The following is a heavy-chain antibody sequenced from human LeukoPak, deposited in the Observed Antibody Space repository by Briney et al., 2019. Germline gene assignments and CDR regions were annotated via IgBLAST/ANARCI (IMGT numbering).Heavy chain of an antibody. CDR2: VSSSGSNT. D-gene: IGHD2-2*01. CDR1: GFTFSSYA. V-gene: IGHV3-23*01. Sequence: GGSLRLSCAASGFTFSSYAMSWVRQAPGKGLEWVSSVSSSGSNTYYADSVKGRFTISRDNSKNTFYLQMDSLRPEDTAVYYCAKRSSTDGGYFEYWGQGTLVTVSA. CDR3: AKRSSTDGGYFEY. J-gene: IGHJ4*02.